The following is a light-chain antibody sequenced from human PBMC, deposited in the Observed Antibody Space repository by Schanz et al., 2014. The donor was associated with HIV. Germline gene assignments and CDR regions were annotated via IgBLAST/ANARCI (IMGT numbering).Light chain of an antibody. CDR3: SSYTGSSSVI. CDR2: DVT. V-gene: IGLV2-14*03. CDR1: SSDAGGYNF. J-gene: IGLJ2*01. Sequence: QSALTQPASVSGSPGQSITISCTGTSSDAGGYNFVSWYQQHPGKAPKLMIYDVTNRPSGVSNRFSGSKSGNTASLTISGLQAEDEADYYCSSYTGSSSVILGGGTKLTVL.